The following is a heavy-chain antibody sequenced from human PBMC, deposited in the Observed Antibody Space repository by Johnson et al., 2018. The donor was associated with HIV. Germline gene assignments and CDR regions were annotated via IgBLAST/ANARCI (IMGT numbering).Heavy chain of an antibody. Sequence: EVQLVESGGGVVQPGRSLRLSCVVSGFTFKNYWMSWVRQAPGKGLEWVANIKQDGSEKYYVDSVTGRFPVSRDNAKNALYLQMNSLRAADTAVYYCAREGRHYYDSSGHAFDIWGQGTMVTVSS. J-gene: IGHJ3*02. V-gene: IGHV3-7*01. D-gene: IGHD3-22*01. CDR1: GFTFKNYW. CDR2: IKQDGSEK. CDR3: AREGRHYYDSSGHAFDI.